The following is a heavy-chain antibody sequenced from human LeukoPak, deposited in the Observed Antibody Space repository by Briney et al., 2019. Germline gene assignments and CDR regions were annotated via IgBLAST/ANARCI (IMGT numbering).Heavy chain of an antibody. D-gene: IGHD6-13*01. CDR3: ARKQGGQLVDTRRWFDP. CDR1: GGSFSDYY. Sequence: ASETLSLTCAVYGGSFSDYYWSWIRQSPGKGLEWIGEINHSGSTYYNTSLKSRVTISLDTSKSQFSLKLTSVTAADTAVYYCARKQGGQLVDTRRWFDPWGQGTLVTVSS. V-gene: IGHV4-34*01. J-gene: IGHJ5*02. CDR2: INHSGST.